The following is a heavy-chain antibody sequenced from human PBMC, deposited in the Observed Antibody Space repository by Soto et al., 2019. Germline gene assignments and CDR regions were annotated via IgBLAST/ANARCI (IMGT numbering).Heavy chain of an antibody. CDR1: GFTFSSYA. CDR3: AKDPSYYPTRYYGMDV. Sequence: EVQLLESGGGLVQPGGSLRLSCAASGFTFSSYAMSWVRQAPGKGLEWVSAISGSGGSTYYADSVKGRFTISRDNSKNTVYLQMNSLRAEDTAVYDFAKDPSYYPTRYYGMDVWGQGTTFTVSS. CDR2: ISGSGGST. J-gene: IGHJ6*02. D-gene: IGHD1-26*01. V-gene: IGHV3-23*01.